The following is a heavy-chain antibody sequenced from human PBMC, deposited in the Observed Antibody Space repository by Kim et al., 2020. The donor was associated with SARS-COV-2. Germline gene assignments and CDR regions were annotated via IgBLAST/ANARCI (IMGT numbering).Heavy chain of an antibody. Sequence: ASVKVSCKSSGYTFTNYYMHWVRQAPGQGPEWMGVINLSGGSTSYDQRFQGRVTVTRDTSTSTVYMELRSLTPEDTAVYYCARDRGMAAPFLVHWGQGTLVTVSS. D-gene: IGHD3-10*01. V-gene: IGHV1-46*01. CDR3: ARDRGMAAPFLVH. CDR1: GYTFTNYY. CDR2: INLSGGST. J-gene: IGHJ4*02.